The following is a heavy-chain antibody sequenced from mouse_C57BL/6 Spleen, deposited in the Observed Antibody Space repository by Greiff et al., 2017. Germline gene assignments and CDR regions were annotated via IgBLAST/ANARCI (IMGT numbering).Heavy chain of an antibody. V-gene: IGHV1-69*01. CDR3: ARSATGKVFAY. CDR1: GYTFTSYW. J-gene: IGHJ3*01. Sequence: QVQLQQPGAELVMPGASVKLSCKASGYTFTSYWMHWVKQRPGQGLEWIGEIDPSDSYTNYNQKFKGKSTLTVDKSSSTAYMQLSSLTSEDSAVYYCARSATGKVFAYWGQGTLVTVSA. D-gene: IGHD4-1*02. CDR2: IDPSDSYT.